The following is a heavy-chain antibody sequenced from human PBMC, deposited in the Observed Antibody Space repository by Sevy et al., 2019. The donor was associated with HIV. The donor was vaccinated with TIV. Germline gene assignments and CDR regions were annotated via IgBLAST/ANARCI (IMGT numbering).Heavy chain of an antibody. D-gene: IGHD3-16*01. J-gene: IGHJ4*02. Sequence: GGSLRLSCAASGFTFSSYGMHWVRQAPGKGLEWVAVIWYDGSNKYYPDSVKGRFTISRDNSKNTPYLQMNSLRAEDTAVYYCARDLSGPPWGPIDYWGQGTLVTVSS. CDR2: IWYDGSNK. CDR1: GFTFSSYG. CDR3: ARDLSGPPWGPIDY. V-gene: IGHV3-33*01.